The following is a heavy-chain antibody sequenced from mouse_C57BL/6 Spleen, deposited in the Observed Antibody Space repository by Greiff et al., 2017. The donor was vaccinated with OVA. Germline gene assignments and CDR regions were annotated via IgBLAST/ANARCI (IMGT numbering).Heavy chain of an antibody. Sequence: VQRVESGAELVRPGASVKLSCKASGYTFTDYYINWVKQRPGQGLEWIARIYPGSGNTYYNEKFKGKATLTAEKSSSTAYMQLSSLTSEDSAVYFCARRYDGYFDYWGQGTTLTVSS. J-gene: IGHJ2*01. CDR2: IYPGSGNT. V-gene: IGHV1-76*01. CDR1: GYTFTDYY. D-gene: IGHD2-3*01. CDR3: ARRYDGYFDY.